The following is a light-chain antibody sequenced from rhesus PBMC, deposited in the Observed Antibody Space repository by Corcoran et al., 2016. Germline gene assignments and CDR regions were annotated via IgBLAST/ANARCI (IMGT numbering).Light chain of an antibody. Sequence: QSAPIQSPSVSGSLGQSVTISCTGTSSDIGRYNYVSWYRQQPGTTTKLLIYKVYMRGSGVSDRFSGSKSGNTASLTISGLQPEDEADYCSSLEASDTYVFGTGTRLTVL. CDR2: KVY. CDR3: SSLEASDTYV. J-gene: IGLJ1*01. V-gene: IGLV2-11*01. CDR1: SSDIGRYNY.